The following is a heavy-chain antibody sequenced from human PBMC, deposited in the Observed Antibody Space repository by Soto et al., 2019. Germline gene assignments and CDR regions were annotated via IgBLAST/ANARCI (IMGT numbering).Heavy chain of an antibody. CDR2: INHSGST. CDR3: ARDRLRYFDWLLYGGMDV. Sequence: SETLSLTCAVYGGSFSGYYWSWIRQPPGKGLEWIGEINHSGSTNYNPSLKSRVTISVDTSKNQFSLKLSSVTAADTAVYYCARDRLRYFDWLLYGGMDVWGQRTKVTVSS. D-gene: IGHD3-9*01. CDR1: GGSFSGYY. J-gene: IGHJ6*02. V-gene: IGHV4-34*01.